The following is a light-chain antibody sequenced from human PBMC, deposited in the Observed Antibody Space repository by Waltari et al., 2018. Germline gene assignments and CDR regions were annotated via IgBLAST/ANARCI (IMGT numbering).Light chain of an antibody. CDR1: SSDVGYYNY. CDR2: DVT. CDR3: CSFARSSTLV. V-gene: IGLV2-11*01. Sequence: QSALTQPRSVSGSPGQSVTISCTGTSSDVGYYNYVSWYQQHPGKPPKLMIYDVTKRPSGVPDRCSCSNSGNTASLAVSGLQAEDEADYYCCSFARSSTLVFGGGTKLTVL. J-gene: IGLJ2*01.